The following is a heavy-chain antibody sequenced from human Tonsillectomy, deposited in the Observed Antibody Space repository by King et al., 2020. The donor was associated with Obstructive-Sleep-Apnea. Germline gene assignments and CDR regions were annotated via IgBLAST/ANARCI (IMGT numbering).Heavy chain of an antibody. CDR2: IHHSGST. D-gene: IGHD3-22*01. Sequence: QLQESGPGLLKPSETLSRTCTVSGYSISGGYYWGWIRQPPGKGLEGVGGIHHSGSTNYKPSLQSRVTISIDTSNNQFSLRLSSVTAADTAVYYCARDRDVYYYDTRGAKYGMDVWGQGTTVTVSS. V-gene: IGHV4-38-2*02. CDR1: GYSISGGYY. J-gene: IGHJ6*02. CDR3: ARDRDVYYYDTRGAKYGMDV.